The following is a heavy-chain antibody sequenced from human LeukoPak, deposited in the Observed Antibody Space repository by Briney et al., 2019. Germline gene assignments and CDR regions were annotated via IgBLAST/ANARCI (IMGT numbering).Heavy chain of an antibody. Sequence: GGSLRLSCAASGFTFSSYAMRWVRQAPGKGLDWVSAISSHSSYIYYADSVKGRFTISRDNAKNSLYLQMNSLRAEDTAVYYCARATGDSGFDYWGQGTLVTVSS. CDR1: GFTFSSYA. J-gene: IGHJ4*02. V-gene: IGHV3-21*01. D-gene: IGHD6-13*01. CDR3: ARATGDSGFDY. CDR2: ISSHSSYI.